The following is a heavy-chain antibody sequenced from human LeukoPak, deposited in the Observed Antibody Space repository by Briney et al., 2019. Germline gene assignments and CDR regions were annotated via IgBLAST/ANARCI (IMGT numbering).Heavy chain of an antibody. V-gene: IGHV3-21*01. CDR3: ARDTLWFGEPLADY. Sequence: GGSLRLSCAASGFTFSSYSMNWVRQAPGKGLEWVSSISSSSSYIYYADSVKGRFTISRDNAKNSLYLRVNRLRAVDTAVYYCARDTLWFGEPLADYWGQGTLVTVSS. D-gene: IGHD3-10*01. CDR2: ISSSSSYI. J-gene: IGHJ4*02. CDR1: GFTFSSYS.